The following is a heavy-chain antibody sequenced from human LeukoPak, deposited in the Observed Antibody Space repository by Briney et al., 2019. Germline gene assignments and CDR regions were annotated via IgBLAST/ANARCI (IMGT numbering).Heavy chain of an antibody. D-gene: IGHD7-27*01. Sequence: GGSLRLSCAASGFTFSNYAMSWVRQAPGKGLEWVSGISVSVGSTYYADSVKGRVTISRDNSKNTLYLQMNTLRAEDTAVYYCGKGLGALDYWGQGTPVTVSS. CDR1: GFTFSNYA. J-gene: IGHJ4*02. V-gene: IGHV3-23*01. CDR2: ISVSVGST. CDR3: GKGLGALDY.